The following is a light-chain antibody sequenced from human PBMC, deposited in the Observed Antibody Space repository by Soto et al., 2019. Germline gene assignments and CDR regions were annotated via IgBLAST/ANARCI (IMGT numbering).Light chain of an antibody. V-gene: IGKV1-12*01. CDR1: QDIITW. CDR2: TAS. CDR3: QQTDSFPIP. Sequence: IQRTQAPSSVTASVGDRVTITCRASQDIITWLAWYQQKPGKAPNLLIYTASNLQSGVPSRFSGSGSGTHFTLTISSLQPEDFGTYYCQQTDSFPIPFGQGTRLEIK. J-gene: IGKJ5*01.